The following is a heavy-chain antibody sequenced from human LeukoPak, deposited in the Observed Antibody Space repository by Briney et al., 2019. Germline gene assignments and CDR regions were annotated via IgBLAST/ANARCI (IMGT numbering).Heavy chain of an antibody. CDR3: ARGQGSGWYPSLQLDY. Sequence: PSETLSLTCTVSGGSISSYYWSWIRQPPGKGLEWIGYIYYSGSTNYNPSLKSRVTISVDTSKNQFSLKLSSVTAADTAVYYCARGQGSGWYPSLQLDYWGQGTLVTVSS. J-gene: IGHJ4*02. V-gene: IGHV4-59*01. CDR2: IYYSGST. CDR1: GGSISSYY. D-gene: IGHD6-19*01.